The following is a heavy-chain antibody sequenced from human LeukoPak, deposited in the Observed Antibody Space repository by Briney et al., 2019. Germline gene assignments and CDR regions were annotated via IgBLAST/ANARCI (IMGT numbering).Heavy chain of an antibody. CDR2: IIPILGIA. CDR1: GGTFSSYA. J-gene: IGHJ4*02. V-gene: IGHV1-69*04. Sequence: SVKVSCKASGGTFSSYAISWVRQAPGQGLEWMGRIIPILGIANYAQKFQGRVTITADKSTSTAYMELSSLRSEDMALYYCAKDSGSGSPWYFDYWGQGTLVTVSS. D-gene: IGHD1-26*01. CDR3: AKDSGSGSPWYFDY.